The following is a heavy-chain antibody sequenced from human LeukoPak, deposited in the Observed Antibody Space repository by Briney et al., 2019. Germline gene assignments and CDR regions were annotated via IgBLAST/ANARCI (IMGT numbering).Heavy chain of an antibody. CDR1: GLRINNYA. V-gene: IGHV3-33*01. Sequence: PGGSLRLSCVASGLRINNYAVHWVRQAPGKGLEWVAILWSNGNTRFYADSVKGRFTISRDTSTNTLYLHMDSLRVEDTAVYHCVRDSPHWTLDYWGQGTLVTVSS. CDR3: VRDSPHWTLDY. J-gene: IGHJ4*02. D-gene: IGHD1-1*01. CDR2: LWSNGNTR.